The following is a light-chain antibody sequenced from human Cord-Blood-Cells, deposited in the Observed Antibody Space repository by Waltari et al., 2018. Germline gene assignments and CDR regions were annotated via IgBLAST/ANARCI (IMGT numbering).Light chain of an antibody. V-gene: IGKV3-15*01. CDR1: QSVSSN. Sequence: DIVMPSSPATLSSSHGERATLSCRASQSVSSNLTWYQQKPGQAPRLLIYGASTRATGIPARFSGSGSGTEFTLTISSLQSEDFAVYYCQQYNNWPPWTFGQGTKVEIK. J-gene: IGKJ1*01. CDR3: QQYNNWPPWT. CDR2: GAS.